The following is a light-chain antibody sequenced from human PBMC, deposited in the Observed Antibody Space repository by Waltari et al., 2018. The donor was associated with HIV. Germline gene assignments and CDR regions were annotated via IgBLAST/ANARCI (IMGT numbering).Light chain of an antibody. J-gene: IGLJ2*01. Sequence: QSVLTQPPSVSGAPGQRVTISCTKSSSNVEAAYDVHWFQQVPGTAPTLLIYGHVNRPSGVPDRFSGSRSGTSASLAITGLQAEYEADYYCQSYDTSLTDIIFGGGTKLTVL. V-gene: IGLV1-40*01. CDR2: GHV. CDR3: QSYDTSLTDII. CDR1: SSNVEAAYD.